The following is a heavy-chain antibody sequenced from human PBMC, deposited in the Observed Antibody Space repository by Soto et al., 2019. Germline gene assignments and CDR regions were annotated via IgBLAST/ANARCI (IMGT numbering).Heavy chain of an antibody. V-gene: IGHV4-30-4*01. CDR1: GGSISSGDYY. D-gene: IGHD3-22*01. CDR3: TRESRHYYDSIGMATPGYYVMDV. J-gene: IGHJ6*02. CDR2: IYYSGRT. Sequence: QVQLQESGPGLVKLSQTLSLTCTVSGGSISSGDYYWSWIRQPPGKGLEWIGYIYYSGRTYYNPSLKRRVTITVDTSKSQFTMKQSTVTAAYTAVYYGTRESRHYYDSIGMATPGYYVMDVWGQGTTVTVSS.